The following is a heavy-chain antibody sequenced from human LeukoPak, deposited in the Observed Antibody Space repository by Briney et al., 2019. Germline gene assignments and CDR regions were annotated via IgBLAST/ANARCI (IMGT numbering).Heavy chain of an antibody. V-gene: IGHV4-31*03. CDR1: GGSISNGGYY. CDR2: IYYSGST. J-gene: IGHJ4*02. CDR3: ARGTYLVPDFDC. D-gene: IGHD2-2*01. Sequence: RASETLSLTCTVSGGSISNGGYYWSWIRQHPGKGLEWIGYIYYSGSTYYNPSLKSRVTISVDTSKNQFSLKLSSVTAADTAVYYCARGTYLVPDFDCWGQGTLVTVSS.